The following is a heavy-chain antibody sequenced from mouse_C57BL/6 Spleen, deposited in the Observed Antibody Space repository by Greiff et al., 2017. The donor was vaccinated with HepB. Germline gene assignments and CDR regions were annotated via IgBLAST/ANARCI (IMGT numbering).Heavy chain of an antibody. CDR1: GYAFSSSW. CDR3: ARGFYYGSRDSYWYFDV. J-gene: IGHJ1*03. V-gene: IGHV1-82*01. Sequence: QVQLKESGPELVKPGASVKISCKASGYAFSSSWMNWVKQRPGKGLEWIGRIYPGDGDTNYNGKFKGKATLTADKSSSTAYMQLSSLTSEDSAVYFCARGFYYGSRDSYWYFDVWGTGTTVTVSS. D-gene: IGHD1-1*01. CDR2: IYPGDGDT.